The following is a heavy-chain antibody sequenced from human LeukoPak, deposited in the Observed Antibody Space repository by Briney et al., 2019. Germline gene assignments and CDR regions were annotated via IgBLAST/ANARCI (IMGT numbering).Heavy chain of an antibody. CDR2: ISAYNGNT. Sequence: GTSVKVSCXASGYTFTSYGISWVRQAPGQGLEWMGWISAYNGNTNYAQKLQGRVTMTTDTSTSTAYMELRSLRSDDTAVYYCAREEWELLNGHQFDYWGQGTLVTVSS. D-gene: IGHD1-26*01. CDR3: AREEWELLNGHQFDY. CDR1: GYTFTSYG. J-gene: IGHJ4*02. V-gene: IGHV1-18*01.